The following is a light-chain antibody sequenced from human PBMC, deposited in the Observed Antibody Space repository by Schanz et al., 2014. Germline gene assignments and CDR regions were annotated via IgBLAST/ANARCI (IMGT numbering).Light chain of an antibody. V-gene: IGKV3-15*01. J-gene: IGKJ1*01. CDR1: QSLSSNH. CDR2: GAS. CDR3: QQYNNWPQT. Sequence: DIVLTQSPGTLSLSPGERATLSCRASQSLSSNHLAWYQQKPGQAPRLLIYGASTRATGIPARFSGSGSGTEFTLTISSLQSEDLALYYCQQYNNWPQTFGQGTKVEIK.